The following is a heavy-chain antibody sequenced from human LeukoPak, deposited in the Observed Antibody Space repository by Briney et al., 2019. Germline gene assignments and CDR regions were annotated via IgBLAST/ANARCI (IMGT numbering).Heavy chain of an antibody. J-gene: IGHJ4*02. CDR3: AKDNKGGMRFGELFYYFDY. Sequence: GGSLRLSCAASGFTFSNAWMSWVRQAPGKGLECLGRIKSKTDGGTTDYAAPVKGRFTISRDELKNTLYLQMNSLRAEDTAVYYCAKDNKGGMRFGELFYYFDYWGQGTLVTVSS. V-gene: IGHV3-15*01. CDR2: IKSKTDGGTT. D-gene: IGHD3-10*01. CDR1: GFTFSNAW.